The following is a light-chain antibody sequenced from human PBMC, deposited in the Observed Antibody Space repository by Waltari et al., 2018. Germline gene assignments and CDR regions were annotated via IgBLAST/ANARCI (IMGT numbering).Light chain of an antibody. J-gene: IGLJ1*01. V-gene: IGLV2-14*01. Sequence: QSALTQPASVSGSPGQSITISCTGTRSDVGGYNYVSWYQQHPGKAPKLMIYEVSNRPSGGSNRFSGSKSGNTASLTISGLQAEDEADYYCSSYTSSSPYVFGTGTKVTVL. CDR1: RSDVGGYNY. CDR3: SSYTSSSPYV. CDR2: EVS.